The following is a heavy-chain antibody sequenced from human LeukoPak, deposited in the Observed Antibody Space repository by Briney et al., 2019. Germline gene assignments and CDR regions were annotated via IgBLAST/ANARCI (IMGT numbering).Heavy chain of an antibody. CDR2: INHSGST. Sequence: SETLSLTCAVYGGSFSGYYWSWIRQPPGKGLEWIGEINHSGSTNYNPSLKSRVTISVDTSKNQFSLKLSSVTAADTAVYYCATAGLQLFYYYYMDVWGKGTTVTVSS. D-gene: IGHD1-1*01. CDR3: ATAGLQLFYYYYMDV. V-gene: IGHV4-34*01. CDR1: GGSFSGYY. J-gene: IGHJ6*03.